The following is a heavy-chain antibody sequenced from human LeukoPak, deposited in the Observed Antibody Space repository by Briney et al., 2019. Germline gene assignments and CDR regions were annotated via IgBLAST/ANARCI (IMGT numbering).Heavy chain of an antibody. CDR3: ARAMESYYYGMDV. CDR2: INPNGGGT. J-gene: IGHJ6*02. Sequence: ASVKVSCKASGYTFTGYYMHWVRQAPGQGLEWMGWINPNGGGTNYAQKFQGRVTMTRDTSISTVYMELSRLISDDTAVYYCARAMESYYYGMDVWGQGTTVTVSS. CDR1: GYTFTGYY. V-gene: IGHV1-2*02. D-gene: IGHD1-1*01.